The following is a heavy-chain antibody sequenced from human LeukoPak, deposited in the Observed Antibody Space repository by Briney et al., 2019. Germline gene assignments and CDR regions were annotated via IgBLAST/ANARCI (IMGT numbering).Heavy chain of an antibody. D-gene: IGHD6-13*01. CDR2: MNPNSGNT. V-gene: IGHV1-8*03. CDR3: ARRTASIAAAEFDY. Sequence: ASVNVSCKASGYTFTRYDINWVRQATGQGLEWMGWMNPNSGNTGYAQKFQGRVTITRNTSISTAYMELSSLRSEDTAVYYCARRTASIAAAEFDYWGQGTLVTVSS. J-gene: IGHJ4*02. CDR1: GYTFTRYD.